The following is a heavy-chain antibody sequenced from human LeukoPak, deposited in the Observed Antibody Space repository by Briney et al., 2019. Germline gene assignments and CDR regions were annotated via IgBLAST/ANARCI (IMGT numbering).Heavy chain of an antibody. CDR3: GRQRERLDYYYYYMDV. Sequence: GGSLRLSCAASGFTFSSYSMNWVRQAPGKGLGWVSYISSSSSTIYYADSVKGRFTISRDNAKNSLYLQMNSLRAEDTAVYYCGRQRERLDYYYYYMDVWGKRTTATVSS. D-gene: IGHD3-3*01. CDR1: GFTFSSYS. J-gene: IGHJ6*03. CDR2: ISSSSSTI. V-gene: IGHV3-48*01.